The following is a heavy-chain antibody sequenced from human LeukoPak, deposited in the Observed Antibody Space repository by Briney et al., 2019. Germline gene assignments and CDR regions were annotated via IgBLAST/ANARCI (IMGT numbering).Heavy chain of an antibody. V-gene: IGHV4-59*01. CDR1: GGSISGYY. D-gene: IGHD3-22*01. CDR3: ARDLIYYDSTGYHNDAFDI. J-gene: IGHJ3*02. CDR2: IYYSGST. Sequence: SETLSLTCTVSGGSISGYYWSWIRQPPGQGLEWIGYIYYSGSTNYNPSLKSRVTISVDTSKNQFSLKLSSVTAADTAVYYCARDLIYYDSTGYHNDAFDIWGQGTMVTVSS.